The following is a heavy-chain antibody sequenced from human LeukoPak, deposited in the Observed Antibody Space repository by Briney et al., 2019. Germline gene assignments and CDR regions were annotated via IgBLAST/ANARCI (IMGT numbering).Heavy chain of an antibody. CDR2: ISGGGETT. CDR1: GFTFNNYA. V-gene: IGHV3-23*01. J-gene: IGHJ4*02. D-gene: IGHD4-17*01. Sequence: PGGSLRLSCAASGFTFNNYAMNWLRQAPAKGRDWVSSISGGGETTYYADSAKGRFTISRDNSQNTLYLQMNSLRAEDTAVYYCARDYADYVGYFFFDYWGQGTLVTVSS. CDR3: ARDYADYVGYFFFDY.